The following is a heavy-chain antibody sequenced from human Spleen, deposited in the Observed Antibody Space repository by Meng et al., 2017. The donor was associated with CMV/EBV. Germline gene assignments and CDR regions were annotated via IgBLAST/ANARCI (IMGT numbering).Heavy chain of an antibody. CDR1: GGSISSGGYY. Sequence: QVQLQESGPGLVKPSQTLSLTCTISGGSISSGGYYWSWIRQPAGKALEWIGRIYTSGSTNYNPSLKSRVTISIDTSKNQFSLELTSVTAADTAVYYCAAVAGATTGYFGYWGQGTLVTVSS. CDR3: AAVAGATTGYFGY. V-gene: IGHV4-61*02. D-gene: IGHD1-26*01. CDR2: IYTSGST. J-gene: IGHJ4*02.